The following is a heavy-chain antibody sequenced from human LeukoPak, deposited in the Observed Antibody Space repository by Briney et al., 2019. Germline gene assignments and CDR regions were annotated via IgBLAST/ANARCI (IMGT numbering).Heavy chain of an antibody. CDR2: ISDSGSTI. CDR1: GFTFSDYY. Sequence: GGSLRLSCAASGFTFSDYYMSWIRQAPGKGLEWVSYISDSGSTIYYADSVKGRFTISRDNAKNSLYLQMNSLRAEDTAVYYCARVGCSGGSCYYYYYYMDVWGKGTTVTISS. J-gene: IGHJ6*03. D-gene: IGHD2-15*01. CDR3: ARVGCSGGSCYYYYYYMDV. V-gene: IGHV3-11*04.